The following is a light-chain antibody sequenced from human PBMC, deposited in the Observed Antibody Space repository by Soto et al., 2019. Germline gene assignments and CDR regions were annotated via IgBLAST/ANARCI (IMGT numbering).Light chain of an antibody. CDR2: EVS. CDR3: SSYTSSSNPYV. J-gene: IGLJ1*01. Sequence: QSALTQPASVSGSLGQSITISCTGTSSDVGGYNYVSWYQLHPGKAPKLMIYEVSNRPSGVSNRFSGSKSGNTASLTISGLQAEDEADYYCSSYTSSSNPYVFGTGTKGTVL. V-gene: IGLV2-14*01. CDR1: SSDVGGYNY.